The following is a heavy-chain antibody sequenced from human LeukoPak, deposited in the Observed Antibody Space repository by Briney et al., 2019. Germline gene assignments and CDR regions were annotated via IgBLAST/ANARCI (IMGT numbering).Heavy chain of an antibody. Sequence: ASVKVSCKASGYTFTRYGISWGRQPPGQGLKGMGWISAYNGNTNYAQKLQGRVTMTTDTSTSTAYMELRSLRSDDTAVYYCARHSGYDTHYYGMDVWGQGTTVTVSS. CDR1: GYTFTRYG. CDR2: ISAYNGNT. CDR3: ARHSGYDTHYYGMDV. V-gene: IGHV1-18*01. J-gene: IGHJ6*02. D-gene: IGHD5-12*01.